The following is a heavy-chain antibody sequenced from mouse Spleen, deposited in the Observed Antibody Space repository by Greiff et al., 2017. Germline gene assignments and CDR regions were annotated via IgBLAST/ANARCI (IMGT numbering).Heavy chain of an antibody. CDR2: INPYNGDT. Sequence: VQLKQSGPELVKPGDSVKISCKASGYSFTGYFMNWVMQSHGKSLEWIGRINPYNGDTFYNQKFKGKATLTVDKSSSTAHMELRSLTSEDSAVYFCARSSLYDYDEGAWFAYWGQGTLVTVSA. J-gene: IGHJ3*01. CDR3: ARSSLYDYDEGAWFAY. CDR1: GYSFTGYF. D-gene: IGHD2-4*01. V-gene: IGHV1-20*01.